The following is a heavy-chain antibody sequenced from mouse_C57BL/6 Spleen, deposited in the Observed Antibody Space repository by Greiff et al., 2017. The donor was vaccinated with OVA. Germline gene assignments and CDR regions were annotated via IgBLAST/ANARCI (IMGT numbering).Heavy chain of an antibody. CDR1: GYTFTDYY. CDR3: ARGRGSQDGFDY. Sequence: VQLQQSGAELVRPGASVKLSCKASGYTFTDYYINWVKQRPGQGLEWIARIYPGSGNTYYNEKFKGKATLTAEKSSSAAYMQLSSLTSEDSAVYFCARGRGSQDGFDYWGQGTTLTVSS. D-gene: IGHD2-3*01. J-gene: IGHJ2*01. V-gene: IGHV1-76*01. CDR2: IYPGSGNT.